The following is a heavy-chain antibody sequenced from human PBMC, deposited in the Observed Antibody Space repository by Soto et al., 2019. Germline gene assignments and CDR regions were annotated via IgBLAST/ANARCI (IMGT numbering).Heavy chain of an antibody. J-gene: IGHJ6*03. CDR1: GFTFSSYS. Sequence: GGSLRLSCAASGFTFSSYSMNWVRQAPGKGLEWVSYISSSSSTIYYADSVKGRFTISRDNAKNSLYLQMNSLRAEDTAVYYCARASNSLRYGYYYYYMDVWGKGTTVTVSS. CDR2: ISSSSSTI. V-gene: IGHV3-48*01. D-gene: IGHD4-4*01. CDR3: ARASNSLRYGYYYYYMDV.